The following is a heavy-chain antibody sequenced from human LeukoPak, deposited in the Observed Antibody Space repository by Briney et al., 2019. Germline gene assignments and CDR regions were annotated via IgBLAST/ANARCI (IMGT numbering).Heavy chain of an antibody. D-gene: IGHD6-6*01. CDR2: INPNSGGT. CDR3: ARAHIAARTSDDY. J-gene: IGHJ4*02. CDR1: GYTFTGYY. Sequence: ASVKVSCKASGYTFTGYYMHWVRQAPGQGLEWMGWINPNSGGTNYAQKFQGRVTMTRDTSISTAYMELSRLRSDDTAVYYCARAHIAARTSDDYWGQGTLVTVSS. V-gene: IGHV1-2*02.